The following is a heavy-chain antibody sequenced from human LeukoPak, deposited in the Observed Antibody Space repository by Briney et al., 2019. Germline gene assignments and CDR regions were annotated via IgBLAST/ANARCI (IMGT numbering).Heavy chain of an antibody. CDR3: ARPLRLGELSLVY. V-gene: IGHV4-34*01. J-gene: IGHJ4*02. CDR2: INHRGST. D-gene: IGHD3-16*02. Sequence: SETLSLTCAVYGGSFSGYYWSWIRQPPGKGLEWIGEINHRGSTNYNPSLKSRVTISVDTSKNQFSLKLSSVTAADTAVYYCARPLRLGELSLVYWGQGTLVTVSS. CDR1: GGSFSGYY.